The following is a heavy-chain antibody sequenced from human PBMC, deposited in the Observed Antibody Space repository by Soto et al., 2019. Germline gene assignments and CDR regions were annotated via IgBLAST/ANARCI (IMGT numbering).Heavy chain of an antibody. CDR2: IYSGGST. D-gene: IGHD6-6*01. V-gene: IGHV3-53*02. CDR3: ASSYSSSSLEVWYFDL. CDR1: GFTVSSNY. J-gene: IGHJ2*01. Sequence: EVQLVETGGGLIQPGGSLRLYCAASGFTVSSNYMSWVRQAPGKGLAWVSVIYSGGSTYYAHSVKGRFTISRDNSKNTLYLQMNSLSAEDTGVYYCASSYSSSSLEVWYFDLWGRGTLVTVSS.